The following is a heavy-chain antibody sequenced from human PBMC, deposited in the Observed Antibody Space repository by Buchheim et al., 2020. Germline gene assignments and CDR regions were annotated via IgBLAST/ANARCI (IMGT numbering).Heavy chain of an antibody. Sequence: EVQVLESGGGLVQPGGSLRLSCAVSGFTFSNYAMNCVRQAPGKGLEWVSAISGSGGSTYYADSVKGRFTISRDNSKNTLYLQMNSLRAEDTAVYYCARPGIAAAGPGIFDYWGQGTL. J-gene: IGHJ4*02. CDR1: GFTFSNYA. CDR2: ISGSGGST. V-gene: IGHV3-23*01. CDR3: ARPGIAAAGPGIFDY. D-gene: IGHD6-13*01.